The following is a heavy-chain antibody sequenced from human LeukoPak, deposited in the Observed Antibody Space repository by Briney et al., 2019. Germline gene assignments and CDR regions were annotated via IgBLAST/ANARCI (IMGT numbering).Heavy chain of an antibody. CDR3: ARSQSDPYYYDSSGYYYPDY. V-gene: IGHV3-30-3*01. J-gene: IGHJ4*02. D-gene: IGHD3-22*01. Sequence: PGGSLRLSCAASGFTFSSYAMHWVRQAPVKGLEWVAVISYDGSNKYYADTVKGRFTISRDNSKNTLYLQMNSLRAEDTAVYYCARSQSDPYYYDSSGYYYPDYWGQGTLVTVSS. CDR1: GFTFSSYA. CDR2: ISYDGSNK.